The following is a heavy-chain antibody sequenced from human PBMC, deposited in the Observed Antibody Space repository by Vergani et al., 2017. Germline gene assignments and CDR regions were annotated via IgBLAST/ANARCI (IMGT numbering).Heavy chain of an antibody. CDR1: GFTFSSYG. V-gene: IGHV3-30*03. CDR3: ARYSSSAYYYYYMDV. D-gene: IGHD6-6*01. Sequence: QVQLVESGGGVVQPGRSLRLSCAASGFTFSSYGMHWVRQAPGKGLEWVAVISYDGSNKYYADSVKGRFTISRDNSKNSLYLQMNSLRAEDTAVYYCARYSSSAYYYYYMDVWGKGTTVTVSS. J-gene: IGHJ6*03. CDR2: ISYDGSNK.